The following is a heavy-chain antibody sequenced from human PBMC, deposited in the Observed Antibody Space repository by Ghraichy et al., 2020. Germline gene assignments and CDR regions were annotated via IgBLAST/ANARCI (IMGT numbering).Heavy chain of an antibody. CDR3: ARDSGGVVPAAIRHPSQEGFGGWFDY. D-gene: IGHD2-2*02. J-gene: IGHJ4*02. V-gene: IGHV1-18*01. CDR1: GYTFTSHG. Sequence: ASVKVSCKASGYTFTSHGISWVRQAPGQGLEWMGWISAYNGNTNYAQKLQGRVTMTTDTSTSTAYMELRSLRSDDTAVYYCARDSGGVVPAAIRHPSQEGFGGWFDYWGQGTLVTVSS. CDR2: ISAYNGNT.